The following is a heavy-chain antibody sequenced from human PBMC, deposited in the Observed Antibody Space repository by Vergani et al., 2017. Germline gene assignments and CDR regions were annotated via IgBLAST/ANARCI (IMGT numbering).Heavy chain of an antibody. D-gene: IGHD2-2*01. V-gene: IGHV1-69*12. CDR1: GGTFSSYA. Sequence: QVQLVQSGAEVKKPGSSVKVSCKASGGTFSSYAISWVGQAPGQGFEWMGGILPIFGTANYAQKFQGRVTITADESTSTAYMELSSLRSEETAVYYCANSGVVVPAAIDPMVRGPGYYYYYGMDVWGQGTTVTVSS. J-gene: IGHJ6*02. CDR3: ANSGVVVPAAIDPMVRGPGYYYYYGMDV. CDR2: ILPIFGTA.